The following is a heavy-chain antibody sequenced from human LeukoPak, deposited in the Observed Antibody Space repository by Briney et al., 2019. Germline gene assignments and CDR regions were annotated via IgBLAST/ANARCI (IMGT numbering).Heavy chain of an antibody. CDR1: GFTFSNYA. V-gene: IGHV3-23*01. CDR3: AKDPSPHHVGAFDY. CDR2: ISGSGGST. Sequence: GGSLRLSCVASGFTFSNYAMSWVRQAPGKGLQWVSAISGSGGSTYYADSVKGRFTISRDNSKNTLYLQMNSLRAEDTAVYYCAKDPSPHHVGAFDYWGQGTLVTVSS. D-gene: IGHD1-14*01. J-gene: IGHJ4*02.